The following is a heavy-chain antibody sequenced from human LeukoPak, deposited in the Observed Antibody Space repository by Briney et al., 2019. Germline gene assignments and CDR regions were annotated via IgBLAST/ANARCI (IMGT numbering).Heavy chain of an antibody. CDR3: ARGYTSSSEPFDY. CDR1: GGSISSYY. D-gene: IGHD6-6*01. V-gene: IGHV4-59*01. CDR2: IYYRGST. J-gene: IGHJ4*02. Sequence: SETLSLTCTVSGGSISSYYWSWIRQPPVKGLEWIGYIYYRGSTNYNPSLKSRVTISVDTSKNQFSLKLASVTAADTAVYYCARGYTSSSEPFDYWGQGTLVTVSS.